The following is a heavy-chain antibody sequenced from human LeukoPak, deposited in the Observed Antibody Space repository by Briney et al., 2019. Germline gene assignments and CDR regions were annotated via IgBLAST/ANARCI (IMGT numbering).Heavy chain of an antibody. Sequence: PGGSLRLSCAASGFTFSSYWMHWVRQAPGKGLVWVSRINSDGSSTCYADSVKGRFTISRDNAKNTLYLQMNSLRAEDTAVYYCARVSGNWSDAFDIWGQGTMVTVSS. CDR2: INSDGSST. V-gene: IGHV3-74*01. CDR1: GFTFSSYW. J-gene: IGHJ3*02. CDR3: ARVSGNWSDAFDI. D-gene: IGHD1-1*01.